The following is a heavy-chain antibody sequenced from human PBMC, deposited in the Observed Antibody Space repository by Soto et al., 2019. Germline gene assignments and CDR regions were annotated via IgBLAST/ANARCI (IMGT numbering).Heavy chain of an antibody. CDR3: AKGAVYADGLWRAGH. Sequence: EVQLLESGGGLVQPGGSLRLSCAASGFSVSRYAMMWVRQPPGKGQEWVAGMTGSGGDIRYADPVKGRFTISKDNSKNTLFSEMNSLRAEDTAIYYCAKGAVYADGLWRAGHWGQGTLVTVSS. J-gene: IGHJ4*02. CDR2: MTGSGGDI. V-gene: IGHV3-23*01. CDR1: GFSVSRYA. D-gene: IGHD2-2*01.